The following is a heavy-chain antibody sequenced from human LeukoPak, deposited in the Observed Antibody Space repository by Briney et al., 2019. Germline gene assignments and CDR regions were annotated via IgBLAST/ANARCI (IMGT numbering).Heavy chain of an antibody. D-gene: IGHD6-19*01. Sequence: ASVKVSCKASGYTFTCYYMHWVRQAPGQGLEWMGRINPNSGGTNYAQKFQGRVTMTRDTSISTAYMELSRLRSDDTAVYYCARAGVAGTFYFDYWGQGTLVTVSS. J-gene: IGHJ4*02. CDR2: INPNSGGT. CDR3: ARAGVAGTFYFDY. V-gene: IGHV1-2*06. CDR1: GYTFTCYY.